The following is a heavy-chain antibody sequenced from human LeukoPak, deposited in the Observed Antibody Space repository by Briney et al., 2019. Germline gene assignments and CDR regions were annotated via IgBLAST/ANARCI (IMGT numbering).Heavy chain of an antibody. Sequence: SGGSLRLSCAASRFTFSSYAMSYVRQAPGRGLEWVSNIGGTGDKTYYADSVKGRFTISRDNSMDTLYLQMNSLKAEDTAVYYCAKDPVVYHGGSGWHYFDYWGQGTLVTVSS. V-gene: IGHV3-23*01. J-gene: IGHJ4*02. CDR1: RFTFSSYA. CDR2: IGGTGDKT. D-gene: IGHD6-19*01. CDR3: AKDPVVYHGGSGWHYFDY.